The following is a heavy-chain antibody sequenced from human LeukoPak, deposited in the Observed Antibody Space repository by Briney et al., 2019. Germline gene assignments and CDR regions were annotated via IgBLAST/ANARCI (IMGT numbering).Heavy chain of an antibody. Sequence: PGGSLRLSCAASEFTFVRYAMNWVRQAPGKGLEWVSYISSSSFKIGYADSVKGRFTISIDNSKNSLYLQMDSLRVEDTAVYYCVRDPSYGSSWYYYMDVWGKGTTVTVSS. CDR3: VRDPSYGSSWYYYMDV. V-gene: IGHV3-48*04. CDR1: EFTFVRYA. CDR2: ISSSSFKI. D-gene: IGHD6-13*01. J-gene: IGHJ6*03.